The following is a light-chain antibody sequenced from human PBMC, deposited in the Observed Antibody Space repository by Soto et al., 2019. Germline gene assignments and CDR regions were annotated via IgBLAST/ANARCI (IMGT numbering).Light chain of an antibody. J-gene: IGLJ2*01. CDR3: SSYTSSSTLVV. Sequence: QSALTQPASVSGSPGQSITISCTGTSSDVGGYNYVSWYQQHPGKAPKLMIYDVSNRPSGVSNRFSGSKSGNTASLTISGLQAEDEAEYYCSSYTSSSTLVVFGGGTQLTV. CDR1: SSDVGGYNY. CDR2: DVS. V-gene: IGLV2-14*01.